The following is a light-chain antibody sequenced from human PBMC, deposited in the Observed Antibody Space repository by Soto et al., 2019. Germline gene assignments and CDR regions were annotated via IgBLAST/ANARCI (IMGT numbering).Light chain of an antibody. J-gene: IGKJ1*01. V-gene: IGKV1-6*01. Sequence: AIQMTQSPSSLSASVGDRVTITCRASQDIRNDLGWYQQKPGKAAKLLIYAASTLQSGVSSRFSGSGSGTHFTLTISGLQPDDFATYYCLQDYNYPRAFGQGTRVEIK. CDR1: QDIRND. CDR2: AAS. CDR3: LQDYNYPRA.